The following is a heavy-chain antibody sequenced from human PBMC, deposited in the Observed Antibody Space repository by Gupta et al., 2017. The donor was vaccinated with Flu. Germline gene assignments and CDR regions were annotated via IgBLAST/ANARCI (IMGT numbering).Heavy chain of an antibody. CDR1: GFPFSSYE. CDR2: ISSSGSTR. Sequence: EVQLVESGGGLVQPGGSLRLSCAASGFPFSSYEMNWVRQAPGKGLEWVSYISSSGSTRYYADSGKGRFTISRDNAKNSLYLQMNSLRAEDTAVYYCARGGGSSSWYPLYYCDYWGQGTRVTVSS. V-gene: IGHV3-48*03. D-gene: IGHD6-13*01. J-gene: IGHJ4*02. CDR3: ARGGGSSSWYPLYYCDY.